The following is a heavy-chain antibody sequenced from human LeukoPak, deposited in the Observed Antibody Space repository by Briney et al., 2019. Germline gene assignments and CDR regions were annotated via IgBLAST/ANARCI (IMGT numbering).Heavy chain of an antibody. D-gene: IGHD2-2*01. J-gene: IGHJ3*02. V-gene: IGHV1-69*13. CDR1: GGTFSSYA. CDR2: IIPIFGTA. Sequence: GASVKVSCKASGGTFSSYAISWVRQAPGQGLEWMGGIIPIFGTANYAQKFQGRVTITADESTSTAYMELSSLRSEDTAVYYCAREPYCSSTSCPGGAFDIWGQGTMVTVSS. CDR3: AREPYCSSTSCPGGAFDI.